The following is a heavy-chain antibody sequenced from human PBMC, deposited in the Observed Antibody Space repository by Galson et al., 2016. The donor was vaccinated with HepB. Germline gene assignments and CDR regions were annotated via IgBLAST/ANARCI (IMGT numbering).Heavy chain of an antibody. CDR1: EFTFSSYA. CDR2: IRGSGDGT. Sequence: SLRLSCAGSEFTFSSYAMSWVRQAPGKGLEWVSAIRGSGDGTYYADSVKGRFTISRDNSKHTLHLQMNSVSTEDTAVYYCAKDLWLRGYHYLDYWGQGTLVTVSS. D-gene: IGHD2-15*01. V-gene: IGHV3-23*01. J-gene: IGHJ4*02. CDR3: AKDLWLRGYHYLDY.